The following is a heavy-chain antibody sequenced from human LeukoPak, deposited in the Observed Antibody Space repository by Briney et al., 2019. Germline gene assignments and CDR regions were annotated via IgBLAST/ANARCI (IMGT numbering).Heavy chain of an antibody. D-gene: IGHD4-23*01. CDR3: TRGNGGNSPFDY. J-gene: IGHJ4*02. Sequence: GGSLRLSCAASGFTFSSYAMSWVRQAPGKGLEWVSAISGSGGSTYYADSVKGRFTISRDNSKNTLYLQMNSLRAEDTAVYYCTRGNGGNSPFDYWGQGTLVTVSS. CDR1: GFTFSSYA. V-gene: IGHV3-23*01. CDR2: ISGSGGST.